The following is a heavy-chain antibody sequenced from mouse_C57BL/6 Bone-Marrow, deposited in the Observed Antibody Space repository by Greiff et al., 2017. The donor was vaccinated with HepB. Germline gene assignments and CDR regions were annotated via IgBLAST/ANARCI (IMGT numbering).Heavy chain of an antibody. CDR2: ISDGGSYT. CDR3: ARENYYGSSRYAMDY. CDR1: GFTFSSYA. J-gene: IGHJ4*01. V-gene: IGHV5-4*01. Sequence: DVKLVESGGGLVKPGGSLKLSCAASGFTFSSYAMSWVRQTPEKRLEWVATISDGGSYTYYPDNVKGRFTISRDNAKNNLYLHMIHLKSEDTAMYYCARENYYGSSRYAMDYWGQGTSVTVSS. D-gene: IGHD1-1*01.